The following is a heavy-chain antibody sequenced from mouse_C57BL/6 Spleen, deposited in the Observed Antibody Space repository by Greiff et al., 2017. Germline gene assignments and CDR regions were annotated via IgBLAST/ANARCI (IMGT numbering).Heavy chain of an antibody. D-gene: IGHD2-4*01. J-gene: IGHJ4*01. CDR3: ARHYYDYDNPYYAMDY. CDR1: GYTFTEYT. V-gene: IGHV1-62-2*01. Sequence: VKLMESGAELVKPGASVKLSCKASGYTFTEYTIHWVKQRSGQGLEWIGWFYPGSGSIKYNEKFKDKATLTADKSSSTVYMELSRLTSEDSAVYFCARHYYDYDNPYYAMDYWGQGTSVTVSS. CDR2: FYPGSGSI.